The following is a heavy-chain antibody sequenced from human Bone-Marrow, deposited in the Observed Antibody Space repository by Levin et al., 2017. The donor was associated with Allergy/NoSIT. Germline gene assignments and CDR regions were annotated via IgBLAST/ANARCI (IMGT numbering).Heavy chain of an antibody. D-gene: IGHD3-3*01. V-gene: IGHV4-59*01. J-gene: IGHJ4*02. CDR1: NASISNYY. CDR3: ARARGGLRFLEWPYYFDS. CDR2: MSHSGSA. Sequence: KSSETLSLTCSVSNASISNYYWSWIRQPPGKGLEWIGYMSHSGSAKYNPSLKSRVAISVDTSKNQFSLNVTSVIPADAAVYYCARARGGLRFLEWPYYFDSWGQGTLVTVSS.